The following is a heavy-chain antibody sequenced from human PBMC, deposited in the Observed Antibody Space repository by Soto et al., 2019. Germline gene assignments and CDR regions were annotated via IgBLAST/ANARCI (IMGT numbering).Heavy chain of an antibody. V-gene: IGHV4-61*01. D-gene: IGHD2-21*01. J-gene: IGHJ5*02. CDR3: ARERGDSHWIDP. CDR1: GGSVSSESYY. Sequence: SETLSLTCSVSGGSVSSESYYWSWIRQTPGKGLEWIGNVENSGSTKYNPSLKSRVTISVDTSKNQFPLKLSSVTGADTAVYYCARERGDSHWIDPWGQGTLVTVSS. CDR2: VENSGST.